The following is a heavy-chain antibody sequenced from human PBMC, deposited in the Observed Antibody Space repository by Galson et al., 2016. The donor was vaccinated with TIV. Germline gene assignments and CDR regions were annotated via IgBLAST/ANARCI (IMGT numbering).Heavy chain of an antibody. V-gene: IGHV1-69*15. CDR1: GGTFSSYA. CDR2: IIGMFGTP. CDR3: ARGTGYYDNSAYNA. Sequence: SCKASGGTFSSYAISWVRQAPGQGLEWVGRIIGMFGTPNYAQKFQGRVTITADELTSTAYMELSSLRSEDTAVYYCARGTGYYDNSAYNAWGQGTLVTVSS. D-gene: IGHD3-22*01. J-gene: IGHJ5*02.